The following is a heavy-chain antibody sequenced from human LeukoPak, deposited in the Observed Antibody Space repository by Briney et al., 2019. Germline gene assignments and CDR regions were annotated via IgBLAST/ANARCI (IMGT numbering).Heavy chain of an antibody. Sequence: ASVKVSCKASGYTFTSYYMHWVRQAPGQGLEWMGWINPNSGGTNYAQKFQGRVTMTRDTSISTAYMELSSLRSEDTAVYYCARVPSGGDKFDPWGQGTLVTVSS. J-gene: IGHJ5*02. CDR1: GYTFTSYY. CDR2: INPNSGGT. V-gene: IGHV1-2*02. CDR3: ARVPSGGDKFDP. D-gene: IGHD4-17*01.